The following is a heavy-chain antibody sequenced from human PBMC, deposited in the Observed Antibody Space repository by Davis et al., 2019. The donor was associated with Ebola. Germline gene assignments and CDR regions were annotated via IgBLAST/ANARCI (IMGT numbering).Heavy chain of an antibody. D-gene: IGHD1-14*01. J-gene: IGHJ1*01. CDR2: IDSSATTT. V-gene: IGHV3-48*03. Sequence: PGGSLRLSCAASEFTFSSYEMNWVRQAPGKGLEWVSYIDSSATTTYYADSVKGRFTISRDNSKNMVYLQMNSVRPEDTAVYYCARDSRGGGITSKQLQHWGQGTLVTVSS. CDR3: ARDSRGGGITSKQLQH. CDR1: EFTFSSYE.